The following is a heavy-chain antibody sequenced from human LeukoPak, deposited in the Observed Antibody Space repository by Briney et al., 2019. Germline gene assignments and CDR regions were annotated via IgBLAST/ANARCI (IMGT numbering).Heavy chain of an antibody. CDR2: ISANNGDT. CDR3: ARKGMGSPLDF. Sequence: ASVKDSCKPSAFTLTSYGISWMRQAPGQGIKWMAWISANNGDTHYAQRLQGRVTLTTDTSTGTAYMEVRSLRSDDTAVYYCARKGMGSPLDFWGQGTVVTVSS. CDR1: AFTLTSYG. V-gene: IGHV1-18*04. J-gene: IGHJ4*02. D-gene: IGHD3-10*01.